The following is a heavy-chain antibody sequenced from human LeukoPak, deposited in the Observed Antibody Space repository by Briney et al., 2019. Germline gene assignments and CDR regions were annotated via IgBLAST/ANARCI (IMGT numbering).Heavy chain of an antibody. D-gene: IGHD3-9*01. CDR1: GYTFNDYY. CDR3: ARGSRSFDWLRSYFDF. V-gene: IGHV1-69-2*01. Sequence: ASVTVSCKASGYTFNDYYIHWVQQAPGKGREWMGRVDLEDGDTIYAEKFQGRVTITADTSTDTAYMDLSSLRSFDTAVYYCARGSRSFDWLRSYFDFWGQGTLVSVSS. CDR2: VDLEDGDT. J-gene: IGHJ4*02.